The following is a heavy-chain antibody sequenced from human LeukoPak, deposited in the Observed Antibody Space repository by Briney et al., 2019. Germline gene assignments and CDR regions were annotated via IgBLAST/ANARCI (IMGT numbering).Heavy chain of an antibody. Sequence: EASVKVSCKASGYTFTSYDINWVRQATGRGLEWMGWMNPNSGNTGYAQKLQGRVTMTTDTSTSTAYMELRSLRSDDTAVYYCARDSGSSGGDYWGQGTLVTVSS. CDR3: ARDSGSSGGDY. D-gene: IGHD1-26*01. V-gene: IGHV1-8*01. CDR1: GYTFTSYD. J-gene: IGHJ4*02. CDR2: MNPNSGNT.